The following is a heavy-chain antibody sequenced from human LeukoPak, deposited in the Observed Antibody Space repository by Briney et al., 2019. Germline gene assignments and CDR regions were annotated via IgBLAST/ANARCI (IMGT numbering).Heavy chain of an antibody. Sequence: PGGSLRLPCAASGFIFNTYEMHWVRQAPGKGLEWVSYISSSGSSIHHADSVKGRFTISRDNAKNSLYLQMNSLRAEDTAVYYCVRGASGSCWGQGTLVTVSS. J-gene: IGHJ4*02. CDR1: GFIFNTYE. V-gene: IGHV3-48*03. CDR3: VRGASGSC. CDR2: ISSSGSSI. D-gene: IGHD1-26*01.